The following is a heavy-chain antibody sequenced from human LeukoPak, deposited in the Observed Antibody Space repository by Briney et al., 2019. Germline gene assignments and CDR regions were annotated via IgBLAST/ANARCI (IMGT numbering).Heavy chain of an antibody. J-gene: IGHJ5*02. CDR3: ARDLADFWSGYLLDP. D-gene: IGHD3-3*01. CDR2: IIPTFGTA. Sequence: SVQVSCKASGGTFSSYAISWVRQATGQKRQWMGGIIPTFGTANYAQKFQRRVTITADESTSTAYMELSSLRSEDTAVYYCARDLADFWSGYLLDPWGQGTLVTVSS. CDR1: GGTFSSYA. V-gene: IGHV1-69*01.